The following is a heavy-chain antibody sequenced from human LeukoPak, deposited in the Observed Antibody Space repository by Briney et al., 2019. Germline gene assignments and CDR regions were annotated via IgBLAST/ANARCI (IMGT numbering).Heavy chain of an antibody. Sequence: TSVKVSCKASGYTFTGYYMPGVRQAPGQGLECMGGINPNSGGTNYAQKFQGWVTMTRDTSISTAYMELSRLRSDDTAVYYCASSYSSGRDNWFDPWGQGTLVTVSS. V-gene: IGHV1-2*04. CDR3: ASSYSSGRDNWFDP. CDR2: INPNSGGT. J-gene: IGHJ5*02. D-gene: IGHD6-19*01. CDR1: GYTFTGYY.